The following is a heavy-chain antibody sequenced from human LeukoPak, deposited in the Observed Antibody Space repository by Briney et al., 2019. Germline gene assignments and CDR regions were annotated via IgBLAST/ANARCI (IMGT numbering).Heavy chain of an antibody. D-gene: IGHD2-8*02. CDR3: ARDLVPGGFDY. V-gene: IGHV3-30*04. J-gene: IGHJ4*02. Sequence: GGSLRLSCAASGFTFSSYAMHWVRQAPGKGLEWVAVISYDGSNKYYADSVKGRFTISRDNSKNTLYLQMNSLRAEDTAVYYCARDLVPGGFDYWGQGTLVTVSS. CDR1: GFTFSSYA. CDR2: ISYDGSNK.